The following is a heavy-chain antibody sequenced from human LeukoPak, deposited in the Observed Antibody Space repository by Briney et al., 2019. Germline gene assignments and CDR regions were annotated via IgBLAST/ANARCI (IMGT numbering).Heavy chain of an antibody. Sequence: SETLSLTCAVYGGSFSGYYWSWIRQPTGKGLEWIGEINHSGSTNYNPSLKSRVTISVDTSKNQFSLKLSSVTAADTAVYYCARDTLDEGVVFDYWGQGTLVTVSS. CDR3: ARDTLDEGVVFDY. D-gene: IGHD2-15*01. CDR1: GGSFSGYY. CDR2: INHSGST. V-gene: IGHV4-34*01. J-gene: IGHJ4*02.